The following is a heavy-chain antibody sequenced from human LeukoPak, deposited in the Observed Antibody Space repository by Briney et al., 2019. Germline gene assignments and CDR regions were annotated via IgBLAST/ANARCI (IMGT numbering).Heavy chain of an antibody. CDR1: GGSISNYY. J-gene: IGHJ4*02. CDR2: IYQSGST. CDR3: VRDRELAY. Sequence: KPSETLSLTCTVSGGSISNYYWSWIRQPPGKGLEWIGYIYQSGSTDYNPSLKSRVTISVDTSKNQFSLKLSSVTAADTALYYCVRDRELAYWGQGILVTVSS. V-gene: IGHV4-59*01. D-gene: IGHD1-1*01.